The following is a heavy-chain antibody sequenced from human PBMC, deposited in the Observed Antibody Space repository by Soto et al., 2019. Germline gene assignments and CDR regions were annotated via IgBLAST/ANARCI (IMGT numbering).Heavy chain of an antibody. CDR3: AGHGSGRDY. D-gene: IGHD6-19*01. Sequence: QVQLVQSGAEEKKPGASVKVSCKASGYTFTSYAMHWVRQAPGQRLEWMGWINAGNGNTKYSQKFQGRVTHTRGTTGNNGYKGPGSLRSEGNAGEYWAGHGSGRDYWGPGTLVTVSS. CDR1: GYTFTSYA. V-gene: IGHV1-3*05. J-gene: IGHJ4*02. CDR2: INAGNGNT.